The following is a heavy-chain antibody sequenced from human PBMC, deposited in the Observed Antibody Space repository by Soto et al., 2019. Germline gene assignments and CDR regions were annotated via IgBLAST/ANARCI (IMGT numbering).Heavy chain of an antibody. CDR2: INIGNGYT. Sequence: GASVKVSCKASGYTFTNNLMHWVRQAPGQRPEWLGWINIGNGYTKCSQRFQGRVAITRDTSARITYMDLSGLRSEDTAVYFCASGPCDGDCYFDTWGQGTLVTVSP. J-gene: IGHJ4*02. CDR3: ASGPCDGDCYFDT. CDR1: GYTFTNNL. D-gene: IGHD2-21*02. V-gene: IGHV1-3*04.